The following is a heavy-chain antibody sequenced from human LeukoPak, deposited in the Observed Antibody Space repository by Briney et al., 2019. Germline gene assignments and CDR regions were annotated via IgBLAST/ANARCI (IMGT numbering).Heavy chain of an antibody. D-gene: IGHD6-25*01. Sequence: GASVKVSCKASGYTFTSYGISWVRQAPGQGLEWMGWIRAYNGNTNSEQKFQGRVTMTTDTSTGTAYMELRSLRSDDTAVYYCARRVAAASYAFDIWGQGTMVTVSS. J-gene: IGHJ3*02. V-gene: IGHV1-18*01. CDR3: ARRVAAASYAFDI. CDR2: IRAYNGNT. CDR1: GYTFTSYG.